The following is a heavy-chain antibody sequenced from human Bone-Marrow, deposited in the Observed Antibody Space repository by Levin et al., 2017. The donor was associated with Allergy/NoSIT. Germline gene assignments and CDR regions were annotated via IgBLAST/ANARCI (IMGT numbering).Heavy chain of an antibody. Sequence: GESLKISCKASGYTFTSYAINWVRQAPGQGLEWMGWINTNTGNPTYAQGFTGRFVFSLDTSVSTAYLQISSLKAEDTAVYYCARDLFDSSGSYYVFDYWGQGTLVTVSS. CDR1: GYTFTSYA. CDR2: INTNTGNP. CDR3: ARDLFDSSGSYYVFDY. V-gene: IGHV7-4-1*02. J-gene: IGHJ4*02. D-gene: IGHD3-22*01.